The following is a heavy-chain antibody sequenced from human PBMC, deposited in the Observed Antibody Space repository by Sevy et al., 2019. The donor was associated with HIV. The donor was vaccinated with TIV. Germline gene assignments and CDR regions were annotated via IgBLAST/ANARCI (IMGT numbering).Heavy chain of an antibody. D-gene: IGHD3-16*01. CDR1: GGSISSGSYY. V-gene: IGHV4-61*02. CDR2: IYTSGSS. CDR3: ARFDEDYRNFDY. J-gene: IGHJ4*02. Sequence: SDTLSLTCTVSGGSISSGSYYWSWIRQPAGKGLEWIGRIYTSGSSNYNPSLKSRVTMSVDTTKNQFSLKLSSVTAADTAVYYCARFDEDYRNFDYWGQGTLVTVSS.